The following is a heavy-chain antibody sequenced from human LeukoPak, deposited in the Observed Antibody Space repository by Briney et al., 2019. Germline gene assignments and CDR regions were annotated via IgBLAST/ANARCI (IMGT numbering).Heavy chain of an antibody. CDR3: ARVTGYMIEDYFDY. D-gene: IGHD3-22*01. Sequence: SETLSLTCTVSGGSISTSSYYWSWIRQPPGKGLEWIGYIYYSGSTNYNPSLKSRVTISVDTSKNQFSLRLSSVTAADTAVYYCARVTGYMIEDYFDYWGQGTLVTVSS. CDR1: GGSISTSSYY. CDR2: IYYSGST. J-gene: IGHJ4*02. V-gene: IGHV4-61*01.